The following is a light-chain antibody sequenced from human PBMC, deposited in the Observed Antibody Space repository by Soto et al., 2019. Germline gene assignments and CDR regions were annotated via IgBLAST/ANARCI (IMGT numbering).Light chain of an antibody. CDR1: QSIDTH. V-gene: IGKV1-39*01. J-gene: IGKJ1*01. CDR3: HQTYSPPDT. CDR2: EAS. Sequence: DIRMTQSPSSLSASVVDRVTITFRASQSIDTHLNWYQQHPGKAPNALIYEASNLQSGVPSRFSGSGSGTDFTLTISGLQPDDSATYYCHQTYSPPDTFGQGTKVDIK.